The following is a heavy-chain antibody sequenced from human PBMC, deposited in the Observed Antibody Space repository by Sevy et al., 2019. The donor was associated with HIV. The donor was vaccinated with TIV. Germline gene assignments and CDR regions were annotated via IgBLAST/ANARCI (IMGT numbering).Heavy chain of an antibody. V-gene: IGHV3-48*02. CDR1: GFTISRYS. J-gene: IGHJ3*02. Sequence: GGSLRLSCAASGFTISRYSMNWVRQAPGKGLEWVSYISSSSSTIYYADSVKGRFTISRDNAKNSLYLQMNSLRDEDTAVYYCARDRRYFDWLLSDDAFDIWGQGTMVTVSS. D-gene: IGHD3-9*01. CDR2: ISSSSSTI. CDR3: ARDRRYFDWLLSDDAFDI.